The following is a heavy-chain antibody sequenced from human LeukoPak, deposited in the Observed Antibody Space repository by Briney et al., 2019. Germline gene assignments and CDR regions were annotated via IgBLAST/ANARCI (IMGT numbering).Heavy chain of an antibody. CDR1: GGSISSGGYY. CDR3: ARDLGRSTRDAFDI. CDR2: IYYSGST. Sequence: PSETLSLTCTVSGGSISSGGYYWSWIRQHPGKGLEWIGYIYYSGSTYYNPSLKSRVTISANTSKNQFSLKLSSVTAADTAVYYCARDLGRSTRDAFDIWGQGTMVTVSS. J-gene: IGHJ3*02. V-gene: IGHV4-31*03.